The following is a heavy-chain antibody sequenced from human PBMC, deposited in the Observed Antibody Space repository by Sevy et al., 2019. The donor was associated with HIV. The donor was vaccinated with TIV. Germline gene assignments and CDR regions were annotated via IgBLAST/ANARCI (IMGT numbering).Heavy chain of an antibody. J-gene: IGHJ4*01. Sequence: GGSLRLSCAASGFTFSTYGFHWVRQAPGKGLEWVAVIWFDGSNKYYADSVKGRFTISRDNSKNTLYLKMNSQRAEDTAVYYCARDRTRPYYFDYWGHGTLVTVSS. CDR3: ARDRTRPYYFDY. V-gene: IGHV3-33*01. CDR1: GFTFSTYG. CDR2: IWFDGSNK. D-gene: IGHD6-6*01.